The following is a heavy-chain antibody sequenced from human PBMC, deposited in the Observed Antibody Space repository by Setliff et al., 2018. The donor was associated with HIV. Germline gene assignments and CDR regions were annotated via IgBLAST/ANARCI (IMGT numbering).Heavy chain of an antibody. V-gene: IGHV4-59*11. D-gene: IGHD6-19*01. CDR3: ARDRAVADDFDC. J-gene: IGHJ4*02. Sequence: SETLSLTCIVSGASINSHYWYWIRQPPGKGLECIGHVYYTGSANYNPFLKSRVTISVDTSKNQISLKLTCVTAADTAVYFCARDRAVADDFDCWGQGTLVTVSS. CDR1: GASINSHY. CDR2: VYYTGSA.